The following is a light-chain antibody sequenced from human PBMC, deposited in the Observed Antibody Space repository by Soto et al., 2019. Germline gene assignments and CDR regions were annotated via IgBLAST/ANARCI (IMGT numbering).Light chain of an antibody. CDR2: KAS. V-gene: IGKV1-5*03. Sequence: DIQITQSPSTLSGSVGDRVTITCRASQTISSWLAWYQQKPGKAPKLLIYKASTLKRGVPSRVSGSGSGTEFTLNISILQPADVATYYCQPYNSYSEAFGQGTKVELK. J-gene: IGKJ1*01. CDR3: QPYNSYSEA. CDR1: QTISSW.